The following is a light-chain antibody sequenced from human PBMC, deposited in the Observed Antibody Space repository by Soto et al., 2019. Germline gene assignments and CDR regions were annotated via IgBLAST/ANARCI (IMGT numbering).Light chain of an antibody. CDR1: PIFSTY. V-gene: IGKV3-11*01. Sequence: LTQSPDTLSLSPPNRATFSCIASPIFSTYLAWYQQKPGQPPRLLIYDASNRATGIPARFSGSGSGTDFTLTISSLEPEDFAVYYCQQRSNWPPTFGQGTKV. CDR2: DAS. J-gene: IGKJ1*01. CDR3: QQRSNWPPT.